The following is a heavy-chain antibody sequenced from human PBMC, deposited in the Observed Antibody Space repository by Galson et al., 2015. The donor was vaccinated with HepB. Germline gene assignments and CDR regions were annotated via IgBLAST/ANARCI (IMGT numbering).Heavy chain of an antibody. J-gene: IGHJ4*02. CDR2: ISSSSSTI. CDR3: ARVDYTFDY. Sequence: SLRLSCAASGFTFSSYSMNWVRQAPGKGLEWVSYISSSSSTIYYADSVKGRFTISRDSAKNSLYLQMNSLRAEDTAVYYCARVDYTFDYWGQGTLVTVSS. V-gene: IGHV3-48*04. CDR1: GFTFSSYS. D-gene: IGHD4-11*01.